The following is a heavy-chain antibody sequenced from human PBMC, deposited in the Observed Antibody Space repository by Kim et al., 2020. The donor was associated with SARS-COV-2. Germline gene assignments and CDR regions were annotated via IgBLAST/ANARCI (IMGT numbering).Heavy chain of an antibody. D-gene: IGHD2-2*01. CDR2: ISAYNGNT. Sequence: ASVKVSCKASGYTFTSYGISWVRQAPGQGLEWMGWISAYNGNTNYAQKLQGRVTMTTDTSTSTAYMKLRSLRSDDTAVYYCAGGVVPAAIWDYYYYGMDVWGQGTTVTVSS. CDR3: AGGVVPAAIWDYYYYGMDV. J-gene: IGHJ6*02. CDR1: GYTFTSYG. V-gene: IGHV1-18*04.